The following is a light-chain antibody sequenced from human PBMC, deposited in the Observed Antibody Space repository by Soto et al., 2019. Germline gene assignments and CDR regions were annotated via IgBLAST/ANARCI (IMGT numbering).Light chain of an antibody. Sequence: EILMTQSPATLSVSPGERATLSCRASQSVSSNLAWYQQKPGQAPRLLIYGASTRATGIPARFSGSGSGTEFTLTISSLQSEDFAVYYCQQYNNWPQTFGQGIKVDIK. CDR2: GAS. J-gene: IGKJ1*01. V-gene: IGKV3-15*01. CDR3: QQYNNWPQT. CDR1: QSVSSN.